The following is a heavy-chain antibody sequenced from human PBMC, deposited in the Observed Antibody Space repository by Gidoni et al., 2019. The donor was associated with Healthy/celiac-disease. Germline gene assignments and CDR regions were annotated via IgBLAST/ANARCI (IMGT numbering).Heavy chain of an antibody. V-gene: IGHV4-34*01. CDR3: ARGLGDNAFDI. CDR1: GGSFSGYD. Sequence: QVQLQQWGAGLLKPSETLSRTCASYGGSFSGYDWSWIRQPPGKGLEWIGEINHSGSTNYNPSLKSRVTISVDTSKNQFSLKLSSVTAADTAVYYCARGLGDNAFDIWGQGTMVTVSS. J-gene: IGHJ3*02. CDR2: INHSGST. D-gene: IGHD2-21*02.